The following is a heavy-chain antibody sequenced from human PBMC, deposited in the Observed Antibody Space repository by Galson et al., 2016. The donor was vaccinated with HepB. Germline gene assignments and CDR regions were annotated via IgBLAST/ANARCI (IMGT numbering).Heavy chain of an antibody. V-gene: IGHV2-70*01. J-gene: IGHJ3*02. CDR3: ARMGWGWLQDAFDI. Sequence: PALVKPTQTLTLTCTFSGFSLSTSGMSVSWIRQPPGKALEWLALIDWDDDKYYSTSLKTRLTISKDTSKNQVVLTMTNMDPVDTATYYWARMGWGWLQDAFDIWGQGTMVTVSS. D-gene: IGHD5-24*01. CDR2: IDWDDDK. CDR1: GFSLSTSGMS.